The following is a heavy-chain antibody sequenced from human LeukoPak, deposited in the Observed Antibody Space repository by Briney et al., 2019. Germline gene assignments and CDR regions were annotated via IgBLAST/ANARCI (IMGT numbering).Heavy chain of an antibody. D-gene: IGHD5-12*01. Sequence: SVKVSCKASGGTFSSYAISWERQAPGQGLEWMGGIIPIFGTANYAQKFQGRVTITADESTSTAYMELSSLRSEDTAVYYCARDLGRYSGYDDYWGQGTLVTVSS. V-gene: IGHV1-69*01. CDR2: IIPIFGTA. J-gene: IGHJ4*02. CDR3: ARDLGRYSGYDDY. CDR1: GGTFSSYA.